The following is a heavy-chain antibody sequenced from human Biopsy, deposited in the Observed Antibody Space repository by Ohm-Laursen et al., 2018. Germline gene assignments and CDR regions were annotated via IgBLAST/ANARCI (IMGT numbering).Heavy chain of an antibody. D-gene: IGHD3-3*01. CDR3: TKADDFWSPEGYYYYFSGMDV. V-gene: IGHV3-23*01. CDR2: IRSTGGST. J-gene: IGHJ6*02. Sequence: SLRLSCSASGFTFSYYAMSWVRQAPGKGLEWVSAIRSTGGSTYYANSVKGRFTISRDNSKNILFLQVSNLRAEDTAIYYCTKADDFWSPEGYYYYFSGMDVWGQGTTVTVSS. CDR1: GFTFSYYA.